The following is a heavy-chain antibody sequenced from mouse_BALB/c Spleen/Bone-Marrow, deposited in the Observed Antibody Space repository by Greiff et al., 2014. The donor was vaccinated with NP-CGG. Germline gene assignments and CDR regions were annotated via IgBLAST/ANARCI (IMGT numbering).Heavy chain of an antibody. V-gene: IGHV14-3*02. CDR3: SRGYYDYLFALDY. J-gene: IGHJ4*01. Sequence: EVQLQQSGAELVKPGASVKLSCTASGFNIKDTYIYWVKQRPEQGLEWVGRIDPANGNTKYDPKFQGKATIAAGTSSNTAYLQLSSLTSEDTAVYYCSRGYYDYLFALDYWGHGTSVTVSS. CDR2: IDPANGNT. CDR1: GFNIKDTY. D-gene: IGHD5-5*01.